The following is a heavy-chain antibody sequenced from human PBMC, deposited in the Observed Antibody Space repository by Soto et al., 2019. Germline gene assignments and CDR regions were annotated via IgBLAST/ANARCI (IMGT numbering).Heavy chain of an antibody. D-gene: IGHD3-22*01. CDR1: GFTFSDYY. V-gene: IGHV3-11*01. CDR2: ISSSGSTI. CDR3: ARPLNQYYYDSSGA. Sequence: GGSLRLSCAASGFTFSDYYMSWIRQAPGKGLEWVSYISSSGSTIYYADSAKGRFTISRDNAKNSLYLRMNSLRAEDTAVYYCARPLNQYYYDSSGAWGQGTLVTVSS. J-gene: IGHJ4*02.